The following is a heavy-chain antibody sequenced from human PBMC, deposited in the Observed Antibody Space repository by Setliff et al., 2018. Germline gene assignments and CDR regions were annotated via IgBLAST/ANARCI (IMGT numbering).Heavy chain of an antibody. Sequence: PGGSLRLSCAASGFSFSSYGMNWVRQAPEKGLEWVSYISSSSSTIYYADSVKGRFTISRDNAKNSLYLQMNSLRVEDTSVYYCARGAQWGYSGEDYFDYWGQGTLVTVSS. J-gene: IGHJ4*02. CDR1: GFSFSSYG. V-gene: IGHV3-48*01. D-gene: IGHD1-26*01. CDR3: ARGAQWGYSGEDYFDY. CDR2: ISSSSSTI.